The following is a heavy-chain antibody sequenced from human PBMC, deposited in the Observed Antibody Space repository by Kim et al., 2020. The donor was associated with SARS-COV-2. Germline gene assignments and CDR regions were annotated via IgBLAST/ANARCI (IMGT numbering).Heavy chain of an antibody. CDR2: IYYSGST. J-gene: IGHJ4*02. Sequence: SETLSLTCTVSGGSISSSSYYWGWIRQPPGKGLEWIGSIYYSGSTYYNPSLKSRVTISVDTSKNQFSLKLSSVIAADTAVYYCARHGHGLPQYFDYWGQGTLVTVSS. CDR1: GGSISSSSYY. V-gene: IGHV4-39*01. D-gene: IGHD5-12*01. CDR3: ARHGHGLPQYFDY.